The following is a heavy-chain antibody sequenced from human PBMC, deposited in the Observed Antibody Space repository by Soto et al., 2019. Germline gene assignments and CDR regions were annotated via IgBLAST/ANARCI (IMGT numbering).Heavy chain of an antibody. CDR1: GFTFSSHW. J-gene: IGHJ4*02. D-gene: IGHD2-2*01. CDR3: VCGDAVRIWPFWA. CDR2: INTDGSDT. V-gene: IGHV3-74*01. Sequence: EVQLVESGGGLVQPGGSLTLSCAASGFTFSSHWMHWVRQAPGKGLVCVSRINTDGSDTTYADSVKGRFTISRDNPKNTLYLPMDSLIAEDTAVYYLVCGDAVRIWPFWAGGQGTLVTVSS.